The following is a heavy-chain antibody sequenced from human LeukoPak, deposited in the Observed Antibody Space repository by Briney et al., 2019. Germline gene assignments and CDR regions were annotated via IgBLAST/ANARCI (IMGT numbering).Heavy chain of an antibody. D-gene: IGHD6-19*01. J-gene: IGHJ4*02. CDR2: INPNSGGT. Sequence: ASVKVSCKTSGYSFTSQDMHWVRQAPGQGLEWMGWINPNSGGTNYAQKFQGRVTMTRDTSISTAYMELSRLRSDDTAVYYCARDKSSAWGWYTGYFDYWGQGTLVTVSS. V-gene: IGHV1-2*02. CDR3: ARDKSSAWGWYTGYFDY. CDR1: GYSFTSQD.